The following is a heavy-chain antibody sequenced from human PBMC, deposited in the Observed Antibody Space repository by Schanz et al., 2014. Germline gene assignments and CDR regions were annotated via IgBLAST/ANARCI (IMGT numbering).Heavy chain of an antibody. CDR2: IFYTGYT. J-gene: IGHJ4*02. CDR3: ARCLRNYDIMTGYNLSFDY. V-gene: IGHV4-39*01. CDR1: GGSISSSSYY. Sequence: QVQLQQWGAGLLKPSDTLSLTCTVSGGSISSSSYYWGWIRQPPGKGLEWIGHIFYTGYTYNNPSLGSRVAMSVDTSKNQFSLKLAFVTAADTAVYYCARCLRNYDIMTGYNLSFDYWGLGTLVTVSS. D-gene: IGHD3-9*01.